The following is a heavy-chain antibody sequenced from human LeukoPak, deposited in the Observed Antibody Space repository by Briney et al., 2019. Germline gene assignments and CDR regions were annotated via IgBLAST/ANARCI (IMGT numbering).Heavy chain of an antibody. J-gene: IGHJ5*02. D-gene: IGHD2-15*01. CDR3: ARAVSCGGGGCYRFDP. CDR2: IYYSGST. CDR1: GGSICSYY. V-gene: IGHV4-59*01. Sequence: SETLSLTCTVSGGSICSYYWSWIRQSPGKGLEWIGYIYYSGSTNYSPSLKSRVTISVDTSKNQFSLKLSSVTTADTAVYYCARAVSCGGGGCYRFDPWGQGTLVTVSS.